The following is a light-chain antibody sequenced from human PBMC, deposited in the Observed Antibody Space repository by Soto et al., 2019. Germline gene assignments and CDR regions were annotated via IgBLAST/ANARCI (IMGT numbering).Light chain of an antibody. CDR3: SSYTTSSTPVV. CDR1: STDVGAYNY. J-gene: IGLJ3*02. V-gene: IGLV2-14*03. CDR2: DVT. Sequence: QSALTQPASVSGSPGQSITISCTGTSTDVGAYNYVSWYQHHPGKAPKLMIYDVTNRPSGVSNRFSGFKSGKMASLTISGLQVEDEADYYCSSYTTSSTPVVFGGGTKVTVL.